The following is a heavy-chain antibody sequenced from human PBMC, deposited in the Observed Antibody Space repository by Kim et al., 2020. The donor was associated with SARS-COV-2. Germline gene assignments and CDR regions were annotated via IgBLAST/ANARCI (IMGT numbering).Heavy chain of an antibody. CDR1: GGSVSSGSYY. D-gene: IGHD6-25*01. V-gene: IGHV4-61*01. CDR2: IYYSGST. Sequence: SETLSLTCTVSGGSVSSGSYYWSWIRQPPGKGLEWIGDIYYSGSTNYNPSLKSRVTISVDTSKNQFSLKLSSVTAADTAVYYCARVIRLEGYWFDPWGQGTLVTVSS. J-gene: IGHJ5*02. CDR3: ARVIRLEGYWFDP.